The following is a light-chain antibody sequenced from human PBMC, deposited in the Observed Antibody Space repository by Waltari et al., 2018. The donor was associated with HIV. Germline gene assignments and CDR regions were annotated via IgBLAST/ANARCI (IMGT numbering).Light chain of an antibody. J-gene: IGLJ3*02. CDR3: GTWDRTLGGGV. V-gene: IGLV1-51*01. CDR2: DNN. CDR1: SSNIGNDH. Sequence: QSVLTQPPSVSAAPGQKVTISCSRSSSNIGNDHVSWYQHVPGAAPRLLIYDNNKRPSGIPDRFSASESGTSATLAITGLHAGDEADYYCGTWDRTLGGGVFGGGTKLTVL.